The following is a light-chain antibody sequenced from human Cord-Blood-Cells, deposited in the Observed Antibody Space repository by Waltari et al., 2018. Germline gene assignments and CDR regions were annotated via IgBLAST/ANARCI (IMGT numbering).Light chain of an antibody. CDR3: QQSYSTPFT. J-gene: IGKJ3*01. CDR1: QSISRY. CDR2: AAS. Sequence: DIPTSPSPSSISAYLGDRVTITCRASQSISRYLTWYQQKTRKAPKLLIYAASSFKSGVPSRFSGSGSGTDFTLTISSLQPEDFATYYCQQSYSTPFTFGPGTKVDIK. V-gene: IGKV1-39*01.